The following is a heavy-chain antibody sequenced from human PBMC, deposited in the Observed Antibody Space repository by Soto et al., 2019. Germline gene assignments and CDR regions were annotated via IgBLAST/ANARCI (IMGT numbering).Heavy chain of an antibody. V-gene: IGHV1-18*01. D-gene: IGHD3-10*01. CDR3: AREGVVPYYYYGMDV. Sequence: QVQLVQSGGEVKKPGASVKVSCKASDYTFTSYGISWVRQAPGQGLEWMGWISGYNGKTNYAQKVQDRVTMTTDTSTSTVYMELRTLRSDDTAVYYCAREGVVPYYYYGMDVWGQGTAVTVSS. CDR2: ISGYNGKT. CDR1: DYTFTSYG. J-gene: IGHJ6*02.